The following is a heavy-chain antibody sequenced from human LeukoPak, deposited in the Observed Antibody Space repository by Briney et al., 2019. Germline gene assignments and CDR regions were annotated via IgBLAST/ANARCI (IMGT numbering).Heavy chain of an antibody. CDR3: ARGSIESGSYYYYFDY. V-gene: IGHV1-2*04. CDR1: GYTFTGYY. D-gene: IGHD1-26*01. CDR2: INPNSGGT. J-gene: IGHJ4*02. Sequence: ASVKVSCKASGYTFTGYYMHWVRQAPGQGLEWMGWINPNSGGTNYAQKFQGWVTMTRDTSISTAYVELSRLRSDDTAVYYCARGSIESGSYYYYFDYWGQGTLVTVSS.